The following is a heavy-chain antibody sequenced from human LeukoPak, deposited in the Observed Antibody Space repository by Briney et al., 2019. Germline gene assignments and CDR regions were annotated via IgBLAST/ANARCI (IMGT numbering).Heavy chain of an antibody. V-gene: IGHV5-51*01. CDR3: ARIKKYYYGSGSYRPHYFDY. Sequence: GESLKISCKGSGYSFTSYWIAWVRQMPGKGLEWMGIIYPDDSDIRYSPSFQGQVTISADKSISTAYLQWSSLKASDTAMYYCARIKKYYYGSGSYRPHYFDYWGRGTLVTVSS. D-gene: IGHD3-10*01. CDR2: IYPDDSDI. CDR1: GYSFTSYW. J-gene: IGHJ4*02.